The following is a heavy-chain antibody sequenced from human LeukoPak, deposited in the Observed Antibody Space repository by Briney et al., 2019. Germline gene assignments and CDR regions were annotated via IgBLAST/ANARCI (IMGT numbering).Heavy chain of an antibody. Sequence: SETLSLTCTVSSGSISTSNYYWGWVRQPPGKALEWIGNIFYSGSTYYSPSLKSRVTISLDTSRNQFSLKLNSVTAEDTAVYYCAKDAGNMVRGVIIIHSRLHYFDYWGQGTLVTVSS. CDR2: IFYSGST. J-gene: IGHJ4*02. CDR3: AKDAGNMVRGVIIIHSRLHYFDY. D-gene: IGHD3-10*01. CDR1: SGSISTSNYY. V-gene: IGHV4-39*07.